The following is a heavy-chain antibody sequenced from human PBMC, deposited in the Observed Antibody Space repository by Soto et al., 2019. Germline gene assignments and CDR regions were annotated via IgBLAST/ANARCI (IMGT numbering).Heavy chain of an antibody. J-gene: IGHJ5*02. CDR2: IYYSGST. D-gene: IGHD4-4*01. CDR1: GGSISSSSYY. Sequence: PSETLSLTCTVSGGSISSSSYYWGWIRQPPGKGLEWIGSIYYSGSTYYNPSLKSRVTISVDTSKNQFSLKLSSVTAADTAAYYCARRQAYSSRGWFDPWGQGTLVTVSS. CDR3: ARRQAYSSRGWFDP. V-gene: IGHV4-39*01.